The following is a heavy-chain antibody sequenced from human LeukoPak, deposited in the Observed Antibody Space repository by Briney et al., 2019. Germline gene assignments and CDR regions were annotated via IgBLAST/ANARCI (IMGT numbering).Heavy chain of an antibody. V-gene: IGHV1-2*02. D-gene: IGHD2-2*01. J-gene: IGHJ4*02. Sequence: GASVKVSCKASGYTFTAYCMHWVRQAPGQGLEWMGWINPNSGGTNYAQKFQGRVTMTRDTSISTAYMELSRLRSDDTAVYYYARDRVVVPAAFDYWGQGTLVTVSS. CDR1: GYTFTAYC. CDR3: ARDRVVVPAAFDY. CDR2: INPNSGGT.